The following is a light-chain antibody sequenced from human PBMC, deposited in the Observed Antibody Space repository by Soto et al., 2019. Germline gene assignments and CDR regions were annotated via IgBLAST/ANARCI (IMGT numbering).Light chain of an antibody. CDR2: DAS. J-gene: IGKJ3*01. Sequence: EIVLTQSPGTLSLSPGERATLSCRASQSVSYYLAWYRQKPGQAPRLLIYDASNRATGIPARFSGSGSGTDFTLTISSLEPEDFAVYYCQQRGNWPPGFTFGPGTKVDIK. CDR1: QSVSYY. CDR3: QQRGNWPPGFT. V-gene: IGKV3-11*01.